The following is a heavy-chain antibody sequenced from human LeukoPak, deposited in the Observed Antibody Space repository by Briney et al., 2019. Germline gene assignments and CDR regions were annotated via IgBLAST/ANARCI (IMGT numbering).Heavy chain of an antibody. CDR2: IYYSGST. Sequence: SETLSLTCTVSGGSISSYYWSWIRQPPGKGLEWIGYIYYSGSTNYNPSLKSRVTISVDTSKNQFSLKLSSVTAADTAVYYCARVEPHYDFWSGPFDPWGQGTLVTVSS. J-gene: IGHJ5*02. V-gene: IGHV4-59*12. D-gene: IGHD3-3*01. CDR1: GGSISSYY. CDR3: ARVEPHYDFWSGPFDP.